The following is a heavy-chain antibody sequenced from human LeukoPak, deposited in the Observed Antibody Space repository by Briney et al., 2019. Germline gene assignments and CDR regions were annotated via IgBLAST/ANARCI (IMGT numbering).Heavy chain of an antibody. V-gene: IGHV4-38-2*02. Sequence: SETLSLTCTVSGFSVSSGYYWGWIRQPPGKGLEWIGSVYHSGSTYYNPSLKSRVTISVDTSKNQFSLKLSSVTAADTAVYYCARLRRVGATPFDYWGQGTLVTVSS. CDR1: GFSVSSGYY. J-gene: IGHJ4*02. D-gene: IGHD1-26*01. CDR2: VYHSGST. CDR3: ARLRRVGATPFDY.